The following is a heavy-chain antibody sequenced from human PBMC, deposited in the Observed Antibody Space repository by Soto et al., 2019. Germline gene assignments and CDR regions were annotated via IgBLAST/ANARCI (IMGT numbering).Heavy chain of an antibody. Sequence: QVQLVQSGAEVKKPGSSVKVSCKASGGTFSSYAISWVRQAPGQGLEWMGGIIPIFGTVNYAQKFQGRVTITADESTSTAYMELSSLRSEDTAVYYCARAVTEYCSGGSCYDFDYWGQGTLVTVSS. J-gene: IGHJ4*02. CDR2: IIPIFGTV. D-gene: IGHD2-15*01. CDR1: GGTFSSYA. V-gene: IGHV1-69*01. CDR3: ARAVTEYCSGGSCYDFDY.